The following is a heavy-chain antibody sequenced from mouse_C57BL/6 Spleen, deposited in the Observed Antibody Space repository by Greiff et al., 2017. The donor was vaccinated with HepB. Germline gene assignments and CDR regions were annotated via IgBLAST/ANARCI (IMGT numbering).Heavy chain of an antibody. CDR2: ISYDGSN. J-gene: IGHJ2*01. V-gene: IGHV3-6*01. CDR1: GYSITSGYY. Sequence: VQLQQSGPGLVKPSQSLSLTCSVTGYSITSGYYWNWIRQFPGNKLEWMGYISYDGSNNYNPSLKNRISITRDTSKNQCFLKLNSVTTEDTATYYCARGIDYWGQGTTLTVSS. CDR3: ARGIDY.